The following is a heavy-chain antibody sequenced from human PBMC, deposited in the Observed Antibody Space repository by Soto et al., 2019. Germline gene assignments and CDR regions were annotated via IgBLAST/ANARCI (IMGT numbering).Heavy chain of an antibody. D-gene: IGHD4-17*01. V-gene: IGHV4-59*01. CDR2: IYYSGST. Sequence: SETLSLTCTVSGGSISSYYWSWIRQPPGKGLEWIGYIYYSGSTNYNPSLKSRVTISVDTSKNQFSLKLSSVTAADTAVYYCARVDDYGDYAFDYWGQGTLVTVP. CDR3: ARVDDYGDYAFDY. J-gene: IGHJ4*02. CDR1: GGSISSYY.